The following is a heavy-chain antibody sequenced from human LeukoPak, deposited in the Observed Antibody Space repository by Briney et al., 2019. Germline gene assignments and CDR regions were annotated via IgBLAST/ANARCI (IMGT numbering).Heavy chain of an antibody. CDR3: ARGRRLRGGTSRPIYYYYYMDV. CDR2: VNPYNDKT. Sequence: GASVKLSCKASGYTFNTFDINWVRQATGQGPEWMGWVNPYNDKTVYAPKFQGRVSISSNNSINTAYMEFSGLKSDDTAVYYCARGRRLRGGTSRPIYYYYYMDVWGGGTTVTVSS. CDR1: GYTFNTFD. J-gene: IGHJ6*03. D-gene: IGHD3-10*01. V-gene: IGHV1-8*03.